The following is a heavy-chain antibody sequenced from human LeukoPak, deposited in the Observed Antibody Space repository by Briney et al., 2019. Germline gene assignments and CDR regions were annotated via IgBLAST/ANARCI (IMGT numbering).Heavy chain of an antibody. V-gene: IGHV5-51*01. J-gene: IGHJ4*02. CDR3: ARLSGRVVCSAGSCYIDS. D-gene: IGHD2-15*01. Sequence: ESLKISCKGSGYRFTSDWIGWVRQMPEKGLEWMGIIYPGDSDTRYSPSFQGQVTISADKSVNTAYLQWSSLKASDTAMYYCARLSGRVVCSAGSCYIDSWGQGTLVTVSS. CDR1: GYRFTSDW. CDR2: IYPGDSDT.